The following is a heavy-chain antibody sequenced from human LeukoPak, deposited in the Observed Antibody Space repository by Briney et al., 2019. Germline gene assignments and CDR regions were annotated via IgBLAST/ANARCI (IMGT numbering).Heavy chain of an antibody. V-gene: IGHV3-23*01. CDR3: AKEGFGDYDY. CDR2: ISSSGDHI. D-gene: IGHD4-17*01. Sequence: GGSLRLSCAASGFAFSSYAMNWVRQAPGKGLEWISAISSSGDHIYYADSVKGRFTISRDNSKNTVYLLLNSLRAEDTAVYFCAKEGFGDYDYWGQGSLVIVSS. CDR1: GFAFSSYA. J-gene: IGHJ4*02.